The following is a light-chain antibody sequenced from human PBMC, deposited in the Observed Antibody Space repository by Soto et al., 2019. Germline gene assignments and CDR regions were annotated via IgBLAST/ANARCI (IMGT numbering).Light chain of an antibody. J-gene: IGKJ4*01. CDR1: QVIRND. CDR2: AAS. CDR3: LQHSIYPLT. V-gene: IGKV1-17*01. Sequence: DIQMTQPPSSLSASVGDRVTITCRASQVIRNDLSWYQQKPGKAPKRLIYAASSLQSGVPSRFSGSGSGTEFTLTISSLQPEDFATYYCLQHSIYPLTFGGGTKVDIK.